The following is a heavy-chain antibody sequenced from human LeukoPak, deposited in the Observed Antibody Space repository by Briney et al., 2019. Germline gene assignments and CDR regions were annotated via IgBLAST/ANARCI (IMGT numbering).Heavy chain of an antibody. J-gene: IGHJ5*02. V-gene: IGHV1-3*01. CDR2: INAGNGDT. CDR3: ARDLTMVRGVLHWFDP. D-gene: IGHD3-10*01. Sequence: ASVKVSCKASGYTFSNYAVHWVRQAPGQRLEWMGWINAGNGDTKYSQKFQGRVTITRDTSATTAYMELSSLRSEDTAVYYCARDLTMVRGVLHWFDPWVQGTLVTVSS. CDR1: GYTFSNYA.